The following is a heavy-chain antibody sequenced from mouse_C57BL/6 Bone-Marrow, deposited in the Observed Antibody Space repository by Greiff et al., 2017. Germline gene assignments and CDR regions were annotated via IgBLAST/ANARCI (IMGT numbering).Heavy chain of an antibody. CDR3: ARLTTVVAYYFDY. V-gene: IGHV1-72*01. D-gene: IGHD1-1*01. CDR2: IDPNSGGT. CDR1: GYTFTSYW. Sequence: VQLQQSGAELVKPGASVKLSCKASGYTFTSYWMHWVKQRPGRGLEWIGRIDPNSGGTKYNEKFKSKATLTVDKPSSTAYMQLSSLTSEDSAVYYCARLTTVVAYYFDYWGQGTTLTVSS. J-gene: IGHJ2*01.